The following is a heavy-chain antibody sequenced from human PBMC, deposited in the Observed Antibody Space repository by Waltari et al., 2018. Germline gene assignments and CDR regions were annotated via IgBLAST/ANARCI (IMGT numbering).Heavy chain of an antibody. J-gene: IGHJ4*02. CDR1: TDAVTDPY. Sequence: LVQSGAEVMKPGPSVRVSCKSSTDAVTDPYLHRVRQAPGQGLGWMGWVNPNGGGTNYAQRFAGRITVTWDASITTAYMEFSRLTSGDTAVYFCAREYCGGDCRLFDYWGQGTPVTVSS. CDR3: AREYCGGDCRLFDY. D-gene: IGHD2-21*02. V-gene: IGHV1-2*02. CDR2: VNPNGGGT.